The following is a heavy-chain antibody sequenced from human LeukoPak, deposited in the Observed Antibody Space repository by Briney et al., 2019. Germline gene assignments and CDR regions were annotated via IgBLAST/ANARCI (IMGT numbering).Heavy chain of an antibody. Sequence: GGSLRLSCAASGFTFSSYAMNWVRQAPGKGLEGVAVISYDGSNKYYADSVKGRFTISRDNSKNTLYLQMNSLRAEDTAVYYCARDHYYDSSGYRPVAFDIWGQGTMVTVSS. CDR2: ISYDGSNK. CDR3: ARDHYYDSSGYRPVAFDI. D-gene: IGHD3-22*01. V-gene: IGHV3-30-3*01. J-gene: IGHJ3*02. CDR1: GFTFSSYA.